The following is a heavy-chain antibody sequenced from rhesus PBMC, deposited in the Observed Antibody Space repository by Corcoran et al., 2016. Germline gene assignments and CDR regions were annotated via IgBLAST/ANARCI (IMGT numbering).Heavy chain of an antibody. Sequence: QVQLQESGPGLVKPSETLSLTCAVSGGSISSSYYYWSWIRQAPGKGLVWIGYISYSGSTSYNPSRKSRVTIPRDTAKNQFSLKLSSVTAADTAVYYCARDLPYWSDLDFDYWGQGVLVTVSS. CDR1: GGSISSSYYY. CDR3: ARDLPYWSDLDFDY. D-gene: IGHD3-22*01. J-gene: IGHJ4*01. V-gene: IGHV4-122*02. CDR2: ISYSGST.